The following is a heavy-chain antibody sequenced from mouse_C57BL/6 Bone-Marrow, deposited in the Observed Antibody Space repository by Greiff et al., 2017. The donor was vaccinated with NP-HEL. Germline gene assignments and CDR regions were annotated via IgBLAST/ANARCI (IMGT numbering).Heavy chain of an antibody. V-gene: IGHV1-82*01. CDR3: ARDGGFDY. D-gene: IGHD2-3*01. CDR1: GYAFSSSW. Sequence: VQRVESGPELVKPGASVKISCKASGYAFSSSWMNWVKQRPGKGLEWIGRIYPGDGDTNYNGKFKGKATLTADKSSSTAYMQLSSLTSEDSAVYFCARDGGFDYWGQGTTLTVSS. J-gene: IGHJ2*01. CDR2: IYPGDGDT.